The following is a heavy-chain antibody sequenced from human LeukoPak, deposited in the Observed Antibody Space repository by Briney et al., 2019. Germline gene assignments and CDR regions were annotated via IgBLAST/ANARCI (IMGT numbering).Heavy chain of an antibody. J-gene: IGHJ5*02. CDR3: ARVSPRLGISSGWSVNWFDP. Sequence: GASVKVSCKASGYTFTSYAISWVRQAPGQGLEWMGRIIPIFGTANYAQKFQGRVTITTDESTSTAYMELSSLRSEDTAVYYCARVSPRLGISSGWSVNWFDPWGQGTLVTVSS. CDR1: GYTFTSYA. V-gene: IGHV1-69*05. D-gene: IGHD6-19*01. CDR2: IIPIFGTA.